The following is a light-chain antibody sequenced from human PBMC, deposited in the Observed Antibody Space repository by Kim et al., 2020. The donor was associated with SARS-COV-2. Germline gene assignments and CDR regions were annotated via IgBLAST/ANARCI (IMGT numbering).Light chain of an antibody. J-gene: IGLJ2*01. Sequence: SYELTQPPSVSVSPGQTASITCSGDKLGDKYACWYQQKPGQSPVLVIYQDSKRPSGIPERFSGSNSGNTATLTISGTQAMVEADYYCQAWDGSTVVFGGG. CDR1: KLGDKY. CDR2: QDS. CDR3: QAWDGSTVV. V-gene: IGLV3-1*01.